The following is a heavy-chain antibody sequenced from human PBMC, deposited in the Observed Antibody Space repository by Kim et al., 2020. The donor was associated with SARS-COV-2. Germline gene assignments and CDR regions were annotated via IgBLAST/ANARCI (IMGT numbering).Heavy chain of an antibody. CDR1: GGSISSYY. CDR2: IYYSGST. J-gene: IGHJ4*02. V-gene: IGHV4-59*13. D-gene: IGHD6-13*01. CDR3: ARVDSSSWYSARSYYFDY. Sequence: SETLSLTCTVSGGSISSYYWSWIRQPPGKGLEWIGYIYYSGSTNYNPSLKSRVTISVDTSKNQFSLKLSSVTAADTAVYYCARVDSSSWYSARSYYFDYWGQGTLVTVSS.